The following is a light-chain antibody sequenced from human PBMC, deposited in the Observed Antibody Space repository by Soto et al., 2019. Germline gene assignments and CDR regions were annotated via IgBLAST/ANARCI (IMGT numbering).Light chain of an antibody. CDR1: SSDVGGYNY. CDR3: SSYAGSNKGYV. J-gene: IGLJ1*01. V-gene: IGLV2-8*01. CDR2: EVS. Sequence: QSVLTQPASVSGSPGQSITISCTGTSSDVGGYNYVSWYQQHPGKAPKLMVYEVSKRPSGVPDRFSGSKSGNTASLTVSGLQAEDEADYYCSSYAGSNKGYVFGTGTKLTVL.